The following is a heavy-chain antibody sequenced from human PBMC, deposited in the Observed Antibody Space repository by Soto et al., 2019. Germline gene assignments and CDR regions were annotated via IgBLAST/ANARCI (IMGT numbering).Heavy chain of an antibody. CDR1: GGSFSGYY. D-gene: IGHD6-19*01. CDR2: INHSGST. CDR3: ARGGIAVAGTPPFDY. J-gene: IGHJ4*02. Sequence: QVQLQQWGAGLLKPSETLSLTCAVYGGSFSGYYWSWIRQPPGKGLEWIGEINHSGSTNYNPSLKSGVTIAVDTSKGQCALKLSSVAAADTAMYYCARGGIAVAGTPPFDYWGQGTLVTVSS. V-gene: IGHV4-34*01.